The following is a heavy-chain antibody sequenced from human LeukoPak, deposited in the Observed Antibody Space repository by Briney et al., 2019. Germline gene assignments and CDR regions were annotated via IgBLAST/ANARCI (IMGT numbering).Heavy chain of an antibody. J-gene: IGHJ5*02. V-gene: IGHV4-39*07. CDR3: ARAPRGPINWLDP. CDR1: GGSISSSSYY. Sequence: SETLSLTCSVSGGSISSSSYYWGWIRQSPGKGLEWIGSINYSGSAYYNPSIKSRVTISVNTSKNQFSLKLNSVTAADTALYYCARAPRGPINWLDPWGQGTLVTVSS. CDR2: INYSGSA.